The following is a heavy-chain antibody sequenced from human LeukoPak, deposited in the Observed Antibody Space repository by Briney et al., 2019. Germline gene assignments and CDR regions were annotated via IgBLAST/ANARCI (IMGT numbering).Heavy chain of an antibody. CDR2: IYYSGST. D-gene: IGHD3-3*01. Sequence: SETLSLTCTVSGGSISSGDYYWSWIRQPPGKGLEWIGYIYYSGSTYYNPSLKSRVTISVDTSKNQFSLKLSSVTAADTAVYYCARCLWDFRSGPTGKPVGFDYWGQGTLVTVSS. V-gene: IGHV4-30-4*08. CDR1: GGSISSGDYY. J-gene: IGHJ4*02. CDR3: ARCLWDFRSGPTGKPVGFDY.